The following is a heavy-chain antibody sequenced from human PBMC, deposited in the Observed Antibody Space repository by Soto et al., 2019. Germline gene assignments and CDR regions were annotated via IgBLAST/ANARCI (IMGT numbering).Heavy chain of an antibody. Sequence: ASVKVSCKASGYTFTSYYMHWVRQAPGQGLEWMGIINPSGGSTSYAQKFQGRVTMTRDTSTSTVYMELSSLRSEDTAVYYCARDPPHSNYGGSYYYYYGMDVWGQGTTVTVSS. J-gene: IGHJ6*02. CDR1: GYTFTSYY. D-gene: IGHD4-4*01. V-gene: IGHV1-46*01. CDR3: ARDPPHSNYGGSYYYYYGMDV. CDR2: INPSGGST.